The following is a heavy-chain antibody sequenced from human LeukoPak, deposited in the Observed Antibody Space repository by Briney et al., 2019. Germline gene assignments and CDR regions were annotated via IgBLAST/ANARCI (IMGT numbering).Heavy chain of an antibody. D-gene: IGHD6-6*01. V-gene: IGHV1-18*01. CDR3: ARERSSSPYNWFDP. Sequence: ASVKVSCKASGYTFTSYGISWVRQAPGQGLEWMGWISAYNGNTNYAQKLQGRVTMTTDTSTSTAYMELRSLRSDDTAVYYCARERSSSPYNWFDPWGQGTLVTASS. J-gene: IGHJ5*02. CDR2: ISAYNGNT. CDR1: GYTFTSYG.